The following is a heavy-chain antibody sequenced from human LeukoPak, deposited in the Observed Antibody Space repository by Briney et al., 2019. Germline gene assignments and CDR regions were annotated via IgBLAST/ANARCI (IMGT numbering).Heavy chain of an antibody. J-gene: IGHJ3*02. CDR3: ARLLLIVAAGNDAFDI. Sequence: SETLSLTCTVSGGSISSYYWSWIRQPPGKGLEWIGYIYYSGSTNYSPSLKSRVTISVDTSKNHFSLKLGSVTAADTAVYYCARLLLIVAAGNDAFDIWGQGTMVTVSS. CDR1: GGSISSYY. V-gene: IGHV4-59*08. D-gene: IGHD6-13*01. CDR2: IYYSGST.